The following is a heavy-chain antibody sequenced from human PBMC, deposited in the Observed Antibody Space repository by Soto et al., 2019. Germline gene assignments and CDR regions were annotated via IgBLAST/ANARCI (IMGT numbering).Heavy chain of an antibody. CDR3: ARVVRSRYLKPGPYISGWYEVEY. J-gene: IGHJ4*02. Sequence: QVQLVQSGAEVKKPGASVKVSCKASGYTFTSYGISWVRQAPGQGLEWMGWISAYNGNTNYAQKLQGRVTMTTDTFTSTVYMEVRKLRSDDTAVDYCARVVRSRYLKPGPYISGWYEVEYWGQGTLVTVSS. V-gene: IGHV1-18*01. D-gene: IGHD6-19*01. CDR1: GYTFTSYG. CDR2: ISAYNGNT.